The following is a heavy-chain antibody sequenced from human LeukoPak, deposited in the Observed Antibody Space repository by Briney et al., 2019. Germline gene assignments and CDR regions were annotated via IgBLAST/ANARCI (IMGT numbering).Heavy chain of an antibody. V-gene: IGHV3-21*01. CDR2: ISSSSSYI. CDR1: GFTFSSYS. D-gene: IGHD6-6*01. Sequence: PGGSLRLSCAASGFTFSSYSMNWVRQAPGKGLEWVSSISSSSSYIYYADSVKGRFTISRDNAKNSLYLQMNSLRAEDTAVHYCARPEYSSSSHAFDIWGQGTMVTVSS. J-gene: IGHJ3*02. CDR3: ARPEYSSSSHAFDI.